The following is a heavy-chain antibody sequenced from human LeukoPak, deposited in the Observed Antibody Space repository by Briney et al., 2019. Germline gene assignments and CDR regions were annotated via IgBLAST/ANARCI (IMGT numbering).Heavy chain of an antibody. J-gene: IGHJ4*02. CDR3: AKSVSSSSSWYGPLDY. CDR1: GFTFDDYA. CDR2: ISWNSGSI. V-gene: IGHV3-9*01. D-gene: IGHD6-13*01. Sequence: GGSLRLSCAASGFTFDDYAMHWVRQAPGKGLEWVSGISWNSGSIGYADSVKGRFTISRDNAKNSLYLQMNSLRAEDTAVYYCAKSVSSSSSWYGPLDYWGQGTLVTVSS.